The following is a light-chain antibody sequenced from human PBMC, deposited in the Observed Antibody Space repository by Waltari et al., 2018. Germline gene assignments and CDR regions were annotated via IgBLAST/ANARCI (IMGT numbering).Light chain of an antibody. CDR3: QSYDSSLSGSA. Sequence: SVLTQPPSVSGAPGQRVTTSCTGSSSTFGAAYDVTWYPHLPGTAPKLLIYGNTNRPSGVPDRFSGSKSGTSASLAITGLQSEDEADYYCQSYDSSLSGSAFGGGTKLTVL. CDR1: SSTFGAAYD. CDR2: GNT. V-gene: IGLV1-40*01. J-gene: IGLJ2*01.